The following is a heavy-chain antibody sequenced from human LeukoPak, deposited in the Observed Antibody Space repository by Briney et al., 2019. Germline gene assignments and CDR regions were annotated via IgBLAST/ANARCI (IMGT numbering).Heavy chain of an antibody. J-gene: IGHJ5*02. Sequence: SETLSLTCTVSGGSISSYYWSWIRQPPGKGLEWIGYIYYSGSTNYSPSLKSRVTISVDTSKNQFSLKLSSVTAADTAVYYCARGRFLEWLYWFDPWGQGTLVTVSS. CDR2: IYYSGST. V-gene: IGHV4-59*01. D-gene: IGHD3-3*01. CDR1: GGSISSYY. CDR3: ARGRFLEWLYWFDP.